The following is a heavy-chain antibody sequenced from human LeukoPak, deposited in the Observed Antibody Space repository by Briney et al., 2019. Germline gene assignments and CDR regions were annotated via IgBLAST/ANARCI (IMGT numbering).Heavy chain of an antibody. J-gene: IGHJ6*02. D-gene: IGHD1-26*01. CDR1: GFTFSSYE. CDR3: ARLSVVGATWGYYYYGMDV. Sequence: GGSLRLSCAASGFTFSSYEMNWVRQAPGKGLEWVSYISSSGSTIYYADSVKGRFTISRDNAKNSLYLQMNSLRAEDTAVYYWARLSVVGATWGYYYYGMDVWGQGTPVTVSS. V-gene: IGHV3-48*03. CDR2: ISSSGSTI.